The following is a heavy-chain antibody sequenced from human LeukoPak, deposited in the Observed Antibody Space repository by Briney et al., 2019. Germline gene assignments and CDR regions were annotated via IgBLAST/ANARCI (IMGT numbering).Heavy chain of an antibody. D-gene: IGHD1-26*01. CDR1: GGSISSYY. Sequence: ESGPTLVKPSETLSLTCTVSGGSISSYYWSWIRQPPGKGLEWIGYIYYSGSINYNPSLKSRVTTSVDTSKNQFSLKLSSVTAADTAVYYCACVGMVASGLDYWGQGTLVTLSS. J-gene: IGHJ4*02. CDR2: IYYSGSI. V-gene: IGHV4-59*01. CDR3: ACVGMVASGLDY.